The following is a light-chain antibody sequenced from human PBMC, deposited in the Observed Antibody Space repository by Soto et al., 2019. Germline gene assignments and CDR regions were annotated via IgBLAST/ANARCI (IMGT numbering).Light chain of an antibody. CDR2: ATT. CDR3: QQTFNTPFT. CDR1: QSISGY. Sequence: DIQMTQSPSSLSASVVDRVTITCRASQSISGYLNLYQQKPGRAPKLLIYATTNLQSGVPSRFSGSGSGTNFTLTISSLQPEDYATYYCQQTFNTPFTCGPGTKVGIK. V-gene: IGKV1-39*01. J-gene: IGKJ3*01.